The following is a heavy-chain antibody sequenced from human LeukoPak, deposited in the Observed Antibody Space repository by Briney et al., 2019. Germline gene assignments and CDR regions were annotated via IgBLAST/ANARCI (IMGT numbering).Heavy chain of an antibody. J-gene: IGHJ4*02. CDR2: IKGDGSST. V-gene: IGHV3-74*01. Sequence: GGSLRLSCAASGFTFSSNWMHWVRQAPGKGLVWVSRIKGDGSSTSYADSVKGRFTISRDNSKNTLYLQMNSLRAEDTAIYYCTRVGYIDEGIDYWGQGTLVTVSS. CDR3: TRVGYIDEGIDY. D-gene: IGHD5-24*01. CDR1: GFTFSSNW.